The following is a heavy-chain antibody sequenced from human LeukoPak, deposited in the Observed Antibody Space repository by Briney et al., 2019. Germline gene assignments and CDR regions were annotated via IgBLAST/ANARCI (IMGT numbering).Heavy chain of an antibody. CDR3: AGAVAGMEDAFDI. J-gene: IGHJ3*02. CDR1: GGSVSHYY. V-gene: IGHV4-4*09. Sequence: SETLSLTCTVSGGSVSHYYWNWIRQPPGKGLEWIGYIYTSGSTNYNPSLNSRVTMSIDTSKNQFSLKLSSVTAADTAVYYCAGAVAGMEDAFDIWGQGTMVTVSS. CDR2: IYTSGST. D-gene: IGHD6-19*01.